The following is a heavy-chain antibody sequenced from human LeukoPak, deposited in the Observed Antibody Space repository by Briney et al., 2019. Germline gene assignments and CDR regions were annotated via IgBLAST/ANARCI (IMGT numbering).Heavy chain of an antibody. D-gene: IGHD2-21*02. J-gene: IGHJ6*03. CDR2: IYYSGST. CDR3: ARHHCGGDCGLSNYYYYYYMDV. Sequence: PSETLSLTCTVSGDSISSGGYFWVWIRQPPGKGLEWIGSIYYSGSTYYNPSLKSRVTISVDTSKNQFSLKLSSVTAADTAVYYCARHHCGGDCGLSNYYYYYYMDVWGKGTTVTISS. CDR1: GDSISSGGYF. V-gene: IGHV4-39*01.